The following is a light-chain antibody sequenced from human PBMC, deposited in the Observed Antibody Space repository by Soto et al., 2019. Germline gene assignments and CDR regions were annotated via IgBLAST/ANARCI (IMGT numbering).Light chain of an antibody. CDR3: MSPTTSVTWV. CDR1: SSDVGGYNY. J-gene: IGLJ3*02. Sequence: QSALTQPASVSGSPGQSITISCTGTSSDVGGYNYVSWYQQHPGKAPKLIIYDVTNRPSGVSSRFSGSKSGNTASLTISGLLPEDEADYYCMSPTTSVTWVFGGGTKVTVL. V-gene: IGLV2-14*03. CDR2: DVT.